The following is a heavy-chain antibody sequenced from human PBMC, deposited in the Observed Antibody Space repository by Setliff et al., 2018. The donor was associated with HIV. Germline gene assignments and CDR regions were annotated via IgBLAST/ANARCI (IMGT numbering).Heavy chain of an antibody. CDR1: GFTFSRYW. CDR2: INQDGSEK. CDR3: ARVWDYGSGSYGMDV. V-gene: IGHV3-7*01. Sequence: PGGSLRLSCAASGFTFSRYWMSWVRQAPGKGLEWVANINQDGSEKYYVDSVKGRFTISRDNAKNSLYLQMNSLRADDTAVYYCARVWDYGSGSYGMDVWGQGTTVTVSS. D-gene: IGHD3-10*01. J-gene: IGHJ6*02.